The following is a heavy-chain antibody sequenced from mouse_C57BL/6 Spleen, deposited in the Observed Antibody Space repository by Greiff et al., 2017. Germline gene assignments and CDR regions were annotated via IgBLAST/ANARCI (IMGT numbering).Heavy chain of an antibody. V-gene: IGHV1-84*01. CDR3: ARKDWDYAMDY. J-gene: IGHJ4*01. CDR2: IYPGIGNT. D-gene: IGHD4-1*01. CDR1: GYTFTDYY. Sequence: QVQLQQSGPELVKPGASVKISCKASGYTFTDYYINWVKQRPGPGLEWIGWIYPGIGNTKYNEKFKGKATLTVDPSSRTAYMQLSSLTSEDSAVYFCARKDWDYAMDYWGQGTSVTVSS.